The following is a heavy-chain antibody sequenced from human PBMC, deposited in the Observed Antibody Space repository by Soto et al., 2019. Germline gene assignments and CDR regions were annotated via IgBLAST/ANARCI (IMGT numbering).Heavy chain of an antibody. CDR2: IYSGGST. CDR1: GFTVSSNY. CDR3: ARDRGTVYGMDV. J-gene: IGHJ6*02. Sequence: EVQLVESGGGLVQPGGSLRLSCAASGFTVSSNYMSWVRQAPGKGLEWVSVIYSGGSTYYADSVKGRFTISRDNSKNTLYLQMNSLGAEDTAVYYCARDRGTVYGMDVWGQGTTVTVSS. D-gene: IGHD3-10*01. V-gene: IGHV3-66*01.